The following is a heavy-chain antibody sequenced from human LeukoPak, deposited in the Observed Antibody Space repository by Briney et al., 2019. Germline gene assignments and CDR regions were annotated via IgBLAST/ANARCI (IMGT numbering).Heavy chain of an antibody. D-gene: IGHD3-9*01. CDR2: VYYSGST. CDR1: GGSMSNYY. J-gene: IGHJ4*02. CDR3: ARGSYDILTGYCFDS. V-gene: IGHV4-59*01. Sequence: SETLSLTCTVSGGSMSNYYWSWIRQPPGKGLEWIGYVYYSGSTNYNPSLKSRVTISVDTSKNQFSLKLSSVTAADAAVYYCARGSYDILTGYCFDSWGQGTLISVSS.